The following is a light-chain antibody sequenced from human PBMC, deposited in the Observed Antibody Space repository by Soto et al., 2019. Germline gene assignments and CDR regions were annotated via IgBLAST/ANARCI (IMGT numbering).Light chain of an antibody. V-gene: IGKV1-5*03. CDR3: QQRDNWPLT. CDR1: QSISTW. CDR2: KTS. Sequence: SASVGDIVTITCRASQSISTWVAWYQQKPGKAPKLLIYKTSSLESGVPSRFSGSGSGTDFTLTISSLEPEDFAVYFCQQRDNWPLTFGGGTKVDIK. J-gene: IGKJ4*01.